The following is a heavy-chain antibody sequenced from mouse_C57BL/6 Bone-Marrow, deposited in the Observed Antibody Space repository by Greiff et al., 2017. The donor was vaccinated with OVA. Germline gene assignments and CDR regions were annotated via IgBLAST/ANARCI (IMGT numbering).Heavy chain of an antibody. CDR3: TGDGFDY. J-gene: IGHJ2*01. Sequence: EVKVEESGGGLVQPGGSMKLSCAASGFTFSDAWMDWVRQSPEKGLEWVAEIRNKANTHATYYAESVKGRFTISRDDSKSSVYLQMNSLRAEDTGIYYCTGDGFDYWGQGTTLTVSS. CDR1: GFTFSDAW. D-gene: IGHD2-3*01. V-gene: IGHV6-6*01. CDR2: IRNKANTHAT.